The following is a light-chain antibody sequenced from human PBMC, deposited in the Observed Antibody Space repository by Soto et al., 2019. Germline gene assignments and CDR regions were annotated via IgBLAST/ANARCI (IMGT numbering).Light chain of an antibody. Sequence: VLTQSPATLSLSPGERATLSCRACVSVSIVVAWYHQKPGQAPRLLIYGASTRATEIPARFSGSGFGTDFTLTISNLEPEDFAVYYCQQRSNWPRTFGQGTNVDIK. CDR3: QQRSNWPRT. J-gene: IGKJ1*01. V-gene: IGKV3-11*01. CDR1: VSVSIV. CDR2: GAS.